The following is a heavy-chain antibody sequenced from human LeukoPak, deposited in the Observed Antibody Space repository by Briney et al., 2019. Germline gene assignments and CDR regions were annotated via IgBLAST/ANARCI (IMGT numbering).Heavy chain of an antibody. Sequence: GGSLRLSCAASGFTFSSYEMNWVRQAPGKGLEWVSYISSSGSTIYYADSVKGRFTISRDNAKNSLYLQMNSLRAEDTAVYYCARVSHSYGYPDYWGQGTLVTVSS. J-gene: IGHJ4*02. CDR1: GFTFSSYE. D-gene: IGHD5-18*01. CDR2: ISSSGSTI. V-gene: IGHV3-48*03. CDR3: ARVSHSYGYPDY.